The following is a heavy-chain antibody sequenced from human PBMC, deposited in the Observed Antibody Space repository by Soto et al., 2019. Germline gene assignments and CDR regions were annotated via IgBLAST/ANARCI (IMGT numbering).Heavy chain of an antibody. CDR3: ATGVRQGWLRVYYFDY. D-gene: IGHD5-12*01. J-gene: IGHJ4*02. V-gene: IGHV1-24*01. Sequence: ASVKVSCKVSGYTLNELSMHWVRQDPGKGLEWMGGFDPEDGETIYAQKFQGRVTMTEDTSTDTAYMELSSLRSEDTAVYYCATGVRQGWLRVYYFDYWGQGTLVTVSS. CDR2: FDPEDGET. CDR1: GYTLNELS.